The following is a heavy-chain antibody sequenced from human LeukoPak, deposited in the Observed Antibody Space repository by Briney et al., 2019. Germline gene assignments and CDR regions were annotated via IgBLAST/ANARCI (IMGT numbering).Heavy chain of an antibody. CDR1: GFTFSSYS. Sequence: PGGSLRLSCAASGFTFSSYSMNWVRQAPGKGLEWVSSISSSSSYIYYADSVKGRFTISRDNAKNSLYLQMNSLRAEDTAVYYCARVEGYRNSMGAFDIWGQGTMVTVSS. CDR2: ISSSSSYI. V-gene: IGHV3-21*01. J-gene: IGHJ3*02. D-gene: IGHD2/OR15-2a*01. CDR3: ARVEGYRNSMGAFDI.